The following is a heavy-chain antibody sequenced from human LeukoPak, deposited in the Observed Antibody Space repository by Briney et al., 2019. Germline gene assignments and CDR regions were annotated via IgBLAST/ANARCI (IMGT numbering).Heavy chain of an antibody. CDR1: GFSFSSYA. Sequence: PGGSLRLSCAASGFSFSSYAMGWVRQAPGKGLEWVSALSGSGSNTYYADSVKGRFTISRDNSKNTLYLQMNSLRAEDTAVYYCARGYCSGGSCYYFDYWGQGTLVTVSS. V-gene: IGHV3-23*01. D-gene: IGHD2-15*01. CDR3: ARGYCSGGSCYYFDY. J-gene: IGHJ4*02. CDR2: LSGSGSNT.